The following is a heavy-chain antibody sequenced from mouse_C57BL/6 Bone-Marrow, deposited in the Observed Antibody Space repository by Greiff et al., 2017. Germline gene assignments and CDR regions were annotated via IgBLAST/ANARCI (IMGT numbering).Heavy chain of an antibody. J-gene: IGHJ1*03. V-gene: IGHV14-4*01. CDR3: TTEGWLLPWYFDV. D-gene: IGHD2-3*01. CDR2: IDPENGDT. CDR1: GFNIKDDY. Sequence: VQLQQSGAELVRPGASVKLSCTASGFNIKDDYMHWVKQRPEKGLEWIGWIDPENGDTEYASKFQGKATITADTSSNTAYLQRSSLTSEDTAVYYCTTEGWLLPWYFDVWGTGTTVTVSS.